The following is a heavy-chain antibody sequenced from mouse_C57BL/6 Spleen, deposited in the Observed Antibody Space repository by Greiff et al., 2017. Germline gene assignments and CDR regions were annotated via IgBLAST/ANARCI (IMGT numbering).Heavy chain of an antibody. V-gene: IGHV5-9*01. CDR3: ARLGSSYWYYFDY. CDR1: GFTFSSYT. D-gene: IGHD1-1*01. J-gene: IGHJ2*01. CDR2: ISGGGGNT. Sequence: EVKLMESGGGLVKPGGSLKLSCAASGFTFSSYTMSWVRQTPEKRLEWVATISGGGGNTYYPDSVQGRVTISRDNAKNTLYLQMSSLRSEDTALYYCARLGSSYWYYFDYWGQGTTLTVAS.